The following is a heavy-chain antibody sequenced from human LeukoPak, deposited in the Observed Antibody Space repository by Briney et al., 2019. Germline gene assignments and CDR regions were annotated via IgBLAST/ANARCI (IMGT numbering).Heavy chain of an antibody. Sequence: GGSLRLSCAASGFTFSSYAMSWVRQAPGKGLEWVSAISGSGGSTYYADSVKGRFTISRDNSKNTLYLQMNCLRAEDTAVYYCAKSLYFGSGYYYYYGMDVWGQGTTVTVSS. CDR1: GFTFSSYA. V-gene: IGHV3-23*01. J-gene: IGHJ6*02. CDR2: ISGSGGST. CDR3: AKSLYFGSGYYYYYGMDV. D-gene: IGHD2-15*01.